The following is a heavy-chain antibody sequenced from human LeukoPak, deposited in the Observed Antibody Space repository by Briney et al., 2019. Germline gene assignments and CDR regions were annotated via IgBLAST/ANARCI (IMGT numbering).Heavy chain of an antibody. CDR2: IYHSGST. D-gene: IGHD3-10*01. CDR1: GYSISSGYY. J-gene: IGHJ5*02. CDR3: ARDHPFLWFGELHDP. V-gene: IGHV4-38-2*02. Sequence: PSETLSLTCTVAGYSISSGYYWGWIRQPPGKGLEWIGSIYHSGSTYYNPSLKSRVTISVDTSKNQFSLKLSSVTAADTAVYYCARDHPFLWFGELHDPWGQGTLVTVSS.